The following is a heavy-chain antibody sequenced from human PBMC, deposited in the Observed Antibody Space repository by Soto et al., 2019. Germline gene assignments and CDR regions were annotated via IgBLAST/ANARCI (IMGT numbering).Heavy chain of an antibody. CDR1: GFTFSTYA. V-gene: IGHV3-23*01. CDR3: ARSFSRGWYYFDY. CDR2: ISGSGGST. Sequence: GGSLRLSCAASGFTFSTYAMSWVRQAPGKGLEWVSAISGSGGSTYYADSVEGRFTISRDNSKTTLSLQMNSLRAEDTAVYYCARSFSRGWYYFDYWGQGTLVTVSS. J-gene: IGHJ4*02. D-gene: IGHD6-19*01.